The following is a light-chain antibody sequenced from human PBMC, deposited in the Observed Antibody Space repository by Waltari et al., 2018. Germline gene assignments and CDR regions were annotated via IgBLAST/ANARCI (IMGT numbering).Light chain of an antibody. J-gene: IGLJ1*01. CDR1: NIGSYS. V-gene: IGLV3-21*04. CDR3: QVWHAAIDPGV. CDR2: YDR. Sequence: SYVLTPPPSVSVAPGETARITCGGDNIGSYSVHWYQQKPGQAPVLVIRYDRDRPSGIPERFAGSNSANTATLTISRVEAGDEANYYCQVWHAAIDPGVFGTGTEVTV.